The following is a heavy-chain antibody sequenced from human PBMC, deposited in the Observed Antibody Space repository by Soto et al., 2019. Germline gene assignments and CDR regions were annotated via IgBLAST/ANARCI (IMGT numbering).Heavy chain of an antibody. CDR2: IIPIFGTA. Sequence: QVQLVQSGAEVKKPGSSVKVSCKASGGTFSSYAISWVRQAPRQGLEWLGAIIPIFGTANYAQKFQGSVRITADESTSTAYMELSILRSEDPAVYYCARDQGGIAVAGNMHYWGQGTLVTVSS. D-gene: IGHD6-19*01. V-gene: IGHV1-69*01. CDR3: ARDQGGIAVAGNMHY. CDR1: GGTFSSYA. J-gene: IGHJ4*02.